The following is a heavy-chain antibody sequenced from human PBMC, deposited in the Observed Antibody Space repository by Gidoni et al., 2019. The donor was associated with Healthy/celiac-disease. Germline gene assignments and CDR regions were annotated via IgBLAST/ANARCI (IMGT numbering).Heavy chain of an antibody. D-gene: IGHD3-16*01. CDR3: ARHWDPLDLGEFSYVDH. CDR1: GYRFTTYW. Sequence: VQLVQSGAAVKKPGASLKISCKGSGYRFTTYWIGWVRQMPGKSLEWMGISYPGDSVTRYRPSFQGQVTISADKSITTACLQWSSLKASDTAMYYGARHWDPLDLGEFSYVDHWGQGTLVSVSS. CDR2: SYPGDSVT. J-gene: IGHJ4*02. V-gene: IGHV5-51*01.